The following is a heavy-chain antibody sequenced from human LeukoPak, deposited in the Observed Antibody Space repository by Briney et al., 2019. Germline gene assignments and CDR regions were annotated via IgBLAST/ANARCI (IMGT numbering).Heavy chain of an antibody. D-gene: IGHD3-10*01. CDR2: ISGSGDST. Sequence: GGSLRLSCEVSGLTFSSYAMSWVRQAPGKGLEWVSVISGSGDSTYYADSVKGWFTISRDNSKNTLYLQMNSLRAEDTAVYYCAKDWEVLLWFGEFSYFDYWGQGTLVTVSS. CDR3: AKDWEVLLWFGEFSYFDY. CDR1: GLTFSSYA. J-gene: IGHJ4*02. V-gene: IGHV3-23*01.